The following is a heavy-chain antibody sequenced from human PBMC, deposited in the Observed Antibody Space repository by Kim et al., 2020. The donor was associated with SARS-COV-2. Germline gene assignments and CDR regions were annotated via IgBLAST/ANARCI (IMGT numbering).Heavy chain of an antibody. CDR2: VSYSGRT. J-gene: IGHJ2*01. V-gene: IGHV4-39*01. CDR1: GGSIGTTSYY. Sequence: SETLSLTCAVSGGSIGTTSYYWGWIRQPPGKGLEWIGSVSYSGRTYYHTSLKSRVTISVDTSSNQFSLKVTSVTAADTAMFYCAGSTNWPYYYFALWGR. CDR3: AGSTNWPYYYFAL. D-gene: IGHD1-1*01.